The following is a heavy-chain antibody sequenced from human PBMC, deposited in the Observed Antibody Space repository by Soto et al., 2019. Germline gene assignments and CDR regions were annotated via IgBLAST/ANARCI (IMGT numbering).Heavy chain of an antibody. CDR2: ISYDGSNK. Sequence: ESGGGVVQPGRSLRLSCAASGFTFSSYAMHWVRQAPGKGLEWVAVISYDGSNKYYADSVKGRFTISRDNSKNTLYLQMNSLRAEDTAVYYCAREREGMGPDYWGQGTLVTVSS. CDR3: AREREGMGPDY. J-gene: IGHJ4*02. V-gene: IGHV3-30-3*01. CDR1: GFTFSSYA.